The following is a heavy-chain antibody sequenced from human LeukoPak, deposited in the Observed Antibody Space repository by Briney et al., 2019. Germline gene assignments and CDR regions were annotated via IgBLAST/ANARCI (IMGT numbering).Heavy chain of an antibody. CDR1: GYTFTGCY. D-gene: IGHD3-22*01. V-gene: IGHV1-2*02. J-gene: IGHJ4*02. Sequence: GASVKVSCKASGYTFTGCYIHWVRQAPGQGLEWMGWINPNSGGTNYAQKFQGRVTMTRDTAISTAYMEWRRLRSDDRAVYYCARGPPTIVVVITTGDFDSWGQGTLVTVSS. CDR2: INPNSGGT. CDR3: ARGPPTIVVVITTGDFDS.